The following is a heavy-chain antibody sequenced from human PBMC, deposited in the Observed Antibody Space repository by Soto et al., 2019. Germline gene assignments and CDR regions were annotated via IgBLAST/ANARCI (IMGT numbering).Heavy chain of an antibody. Sequence: GGSLRLSCAASGFTFSSYGMHWFRQAPGKGLEWVAVISYDGSNKYYADSVKGRFAISRDNSKNTLYLQMNSLRAEDTAVYYCAKEYSSRGDYYYYGMDVWGQGTTVTVSS. J-gene: IGHJ6*02. CDR2: ISYDGSNK. V-gene: IGHV3-30*18. CDR1: GFTFSSYG. CDR3: AKEYSSRGDYYYYGMDV. D-gene: IGHD6-13*01.